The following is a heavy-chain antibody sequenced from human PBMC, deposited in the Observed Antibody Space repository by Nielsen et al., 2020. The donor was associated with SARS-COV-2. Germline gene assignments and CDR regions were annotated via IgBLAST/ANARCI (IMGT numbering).Heavy chain of an antibody. D-gene: IGHD2-2*01. CDR2: IYPGDSDT. CDR3: ARQIHCSSTSCPNP. CDR1: GYSFTSYW. V-gene: IGHV5-51*01. Sequence: KVSCKGSGYSFTSYWIGWVRQMPGKGLEWMGIIYPGDSDTRYSPSFQGQVTISADKSISTAYLQWSSLKASDTAMYYCARQIHCSSTSCPNPWGQGTLVTVSS. J-gene: IGHJ5*02.